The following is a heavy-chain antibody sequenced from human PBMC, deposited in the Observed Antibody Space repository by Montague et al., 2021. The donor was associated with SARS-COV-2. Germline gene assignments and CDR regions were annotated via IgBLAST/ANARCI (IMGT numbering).Heavy chain of an antibody. CDR2: IHHGGST. J-gene: IGHJ6*03. V-gene: IGHV4-34*01. CDR3: ARLGDGVVPSPILGVGPYYSYYYRDV. Sequence: SETQSLTYAVHGGSFSTYSWNWIGQPPGKGLEWIGEIHHGGSTNYNPSLKSRVTISADTSKNQFSLKLTSVAAADTAVYYCARLGDGVVPSPILGVGPYYSYYYRDVWGKGTTVTVSS. D-gene: IGHD3-10*01. CDR1: GGSFSTYS.